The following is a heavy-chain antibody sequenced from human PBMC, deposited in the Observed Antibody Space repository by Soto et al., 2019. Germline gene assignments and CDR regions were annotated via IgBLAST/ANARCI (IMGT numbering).Heavy chain of an antibody. D-gene: IGHD1-1*01. CDR3: AKDSGTGTSYYYYYGMDV. J-gene: IGHJ6*02. Sequence: PGGSLSLSCAASGFTFSNYAMTWVRQAPGEGLKWVSLISGSGGSTYYADSEKGRFSIYRDISKNTLYLQMNSLRAEDTAVYYCAKDSGTGTSYYYYYGMDVWGQGTTVTVSS. V-gene: IGHV3-23*01. CDR2: ISGSGGST. CDR1: GFTFSNYA.